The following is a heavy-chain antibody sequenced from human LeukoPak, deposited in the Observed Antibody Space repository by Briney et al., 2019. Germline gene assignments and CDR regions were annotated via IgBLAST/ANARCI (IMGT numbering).Heavy chain of an antibody. Sequence: AGGSLRLSCAASGFTFSSYSMNWVRQAPGKGLEWVSSISSSSSYIYYADSVKGRFTISRDNAKNSLYLQMNSLRAEDTAVYYCARDPKRSYYDSSGRGAYFDNWGQGTLVTVSS. V-gene: IGHV3-21*01. D-gene: IGHD3-22*01. CDR1: GFTFSSYS. J-gene: IGHJ4*02. CDR3: ARDPKRSYYDSSGRGAYFDN. CDR2: ISSSSSYI.